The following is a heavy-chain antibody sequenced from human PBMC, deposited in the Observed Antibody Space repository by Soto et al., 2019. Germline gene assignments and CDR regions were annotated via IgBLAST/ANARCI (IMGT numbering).Heavy chain of an antibody. V-gene: IGHV1-18*01. J-gene: IGHJ5*02. CDR2: ISAYTDTP. CDR1: GYTFTNFG. Sequence: AAVKVSCKASGYTFTNFGVTWVRRAPGQGLEWMGWISAYTDTPNYAQKFQGRVTMTIDTSTSTAYMDLRSLTSDDTAVYYCARVIPGVEAWFDPWDRGTLFTVSS. CDR3: ARVIPGVEAWFDP. D-gene: IGHD2-2*01.